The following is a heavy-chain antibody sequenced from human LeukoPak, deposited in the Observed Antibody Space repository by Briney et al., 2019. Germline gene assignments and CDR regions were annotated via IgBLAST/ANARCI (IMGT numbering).Heavy chain of an antibody. D-gene: IGHD2-2*01. CDR1: GYTFTGYY. Sequence: GASVKVSCKASGYTFTGYYMHWVRQAPGQGLEWMGRINPNSGGTNYAQKIQGRVTMTRDTSISTAYMELSRLRSDDTAVYYCARDPPRSVVVPAANDYWGQGTLVTVSS. CDR3: ARDPPRSVVVPAANDY. J-gene: IGHJ4*02. V-gene: IGHV1-2*06. CDR2: INPNSGGT.